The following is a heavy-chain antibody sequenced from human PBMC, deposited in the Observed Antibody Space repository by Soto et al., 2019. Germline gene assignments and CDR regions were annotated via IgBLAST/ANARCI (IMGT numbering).Heavy chain of an antibody. D-gene: IGHD3-3*01. J-gene: IGHJ5*02. V-gene: IGHV1-69*01. CDR1: GGTFSSYA. Sequence: QVQLVQSGAEVKKPGSSVKVSCKASGGTFSSYAISWVRQAPGQGLEWMGGIIPIFGTANYAQKFQGRVTITADESTSTAYMELSSLRSEDTAVYYCARDTLRRFLEWKHGRFDPWGQGPLVTVSS. CDR3: ARDTLRRFLEWKHGRFDP. CDR2: IIPIFGTA.